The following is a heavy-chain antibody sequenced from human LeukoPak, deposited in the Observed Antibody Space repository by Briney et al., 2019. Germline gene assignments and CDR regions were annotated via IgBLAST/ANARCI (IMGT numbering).Heavy chain of an antibody. J-gene: IGHJ4*02. CDR2: ISYDGSNK. CDR3: ARGLYYFDY. V-gene: IGHV3-30*03. Sequence: GGSLRLSCAASGLTFISYAMSWVRQAPGKGLEWVAVISYDGSNKYYADSVKGRFTISRDNSKNTLYLQMNSLRAEDTAVYYCARGLYYFDYWGQGTLVTVSS. CDR1: GLTFISYA.